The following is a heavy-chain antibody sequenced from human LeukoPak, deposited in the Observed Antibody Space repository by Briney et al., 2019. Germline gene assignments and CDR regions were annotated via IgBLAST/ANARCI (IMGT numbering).Heavy chain of an antibody. CDR2: INHSGST. CDR3: ARGPKLGYNCFDP. CDR1: GGSFSGYY. Sequence: SETLSLTCAVYGGSFSGYYWSWIRQPPGKGLEWVGEINHSGSTTYNPSLKSRVTISVDTSKNQFSLKLSSVTAADTAVYYCARGPKLGYNCFDPWGQGTLVTVSS. J-gene: IGHJ5*02. D-gene: IGHD6-13*01. V-gene: IGHV4-34*01.